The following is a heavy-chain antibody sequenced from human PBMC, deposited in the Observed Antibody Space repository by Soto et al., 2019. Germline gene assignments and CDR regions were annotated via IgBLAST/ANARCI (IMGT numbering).Heavy chain of an antibody. CDR2: ISGSGGST. D-gene: IGHD3-10*01. V-gene: IGHV3-23*01. J-gene: IGHJ6*02. Sequence: GGSLRLSCAASGFTFSSSAMSWVRQAPGSGLEWVSVISGSGGSTYYAASVKGRVTISRDNSKNTLYLQMNSLRAEDTAVYYCAKAGRYYASGSYYYYGMDVWGQGTTVTVSS. CDR3: AKAGRYYASGSYYYYGMDV. CDR1: GFTFSSSA.